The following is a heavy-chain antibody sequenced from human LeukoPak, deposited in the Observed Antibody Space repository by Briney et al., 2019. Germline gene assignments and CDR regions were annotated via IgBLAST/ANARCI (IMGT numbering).Heavy chain of an antibody. CDR2: ISTSGRNI. CDR1: TGSISSGNW. CDR3: ARETAAAFFDY. Sequence: PSETLSLTCAVSTGSISSGNWWSWVRQAPGKGLEWVSYISTSGRNIYYADSVKGRFTISRDNAKNSLYLQMNSLRAEDTAVYYCARETAAAFFDYWGQGALVTVSS. J-gene: IGHJ4*02. V-gene: IGHV3-48*03. D-gene: IGHD6-13*01.